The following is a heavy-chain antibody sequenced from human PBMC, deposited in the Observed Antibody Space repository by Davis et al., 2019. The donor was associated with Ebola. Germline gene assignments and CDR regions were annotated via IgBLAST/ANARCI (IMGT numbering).Heavy chain of an antibody. J-gene: IGHJ4*02. D-gene: IGHD3-16*01. Sequence: SEPLSLTCTMSGVFFSSYYWPWIRQPPGKGLEFIGYIYDSGSTNYNPSLKSRVTISVDTSKNQFSLKLYSVTAADTAVYYCARLGGYGDYWGQGTLVTVSS. CDR2: IYDSGST. CDR3: ARLGGYGDY. CDR1: GVFFSSYY. V-gene: IGHV4-59*08.